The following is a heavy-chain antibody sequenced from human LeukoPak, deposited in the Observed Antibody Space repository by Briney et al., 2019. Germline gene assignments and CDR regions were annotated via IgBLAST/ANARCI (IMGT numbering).Heavy chain of an antibody. CDR3: ARATWNGYMFDY. CDR1: GGSFSGYY. V-gene: IGHV4-34*01. J-gene: IGHJ4*02. D-gene: IGHD5-24*01. Sequence: SETLSLTCAVYGGSFSGYYWGWIRQPPGKGLEWIGEINHSGSTNYNPSLNSRVAISIDTSKNQFSLKLNSLTAADTAVYYCARATWNGYMFDYWGQGSLVTVTS. CDR2: INHSGST.